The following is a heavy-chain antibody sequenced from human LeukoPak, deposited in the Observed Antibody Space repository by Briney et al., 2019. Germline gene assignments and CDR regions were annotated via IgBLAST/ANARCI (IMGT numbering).Heavy chain of an antibody. D-gene: IGHD3-22*01. V-gene: IGHV3-30*18. CDR1: GFTFSSFG. J-gene: IGHJ4*02. CDR3: AKLSYDTSAYHEDY. Sequence: QPGGSLRLSCVASGFTFSSFGMHWVRQAPGKGLEWVALVSSVGSSDYYADSLKGRFTISRDNSKNTLYLQMNSLRPEDTAVYYCAKLSYDTSAYHEDYWGQGTLVIVSS. CDR2: VSSVGSSD.